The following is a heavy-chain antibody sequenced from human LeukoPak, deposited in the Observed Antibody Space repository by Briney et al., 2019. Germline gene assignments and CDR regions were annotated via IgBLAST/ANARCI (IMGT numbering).Heavy chain of an antibody. CDR2: ISGRGGST. V-gene: IGHV3-23*01. D-gene: IGHD1-26*01. CDR3: ATDLGVGATF. Sequence: PGGSLRLSCAASGFTLRSYALSWVRQAPGKGPEWVSTISGRGGSTSYADSVKGRFTISRDNSKNTVYLQMSSLRGEDTAVYYCATDLGVGATFWGQGTLVTVSS. J-gene: IGHJ4*02. CDR1: GFTLRSYA.